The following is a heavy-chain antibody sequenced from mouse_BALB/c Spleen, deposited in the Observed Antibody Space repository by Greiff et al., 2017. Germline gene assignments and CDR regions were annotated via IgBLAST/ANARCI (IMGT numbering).Heavy chain of an antibody. Sequence: VKLMESGPGLVAPSQCLSITCTASGFSFTSYGVHWVRQPPGKGLEWLGVIWAGGSTNYNSALMSRLSISKDNSTSQVFLKMNSLQTDDTAMYYCAREIYDGYYKFAYWGQGTLVTVSA. CDR2: IWAGGST. V-gene: IGHV2-9*02. D-gene: IGHD2-3*01. CDR3: AREIYDGYYKFAY. CDR1: GFSFTSYG. J-gene: IGHJ3*01.